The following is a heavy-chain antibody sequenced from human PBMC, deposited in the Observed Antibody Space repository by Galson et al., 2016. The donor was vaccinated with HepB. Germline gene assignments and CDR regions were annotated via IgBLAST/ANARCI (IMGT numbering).Heavy chain of an antibody. CDR3: ARLSRKYPLLSPYYYMDV. CDR1: GGSISSTSYY. CDR2: IFYRGST. V-gene: IGHV4-39*01. J-gene: IGHJ6*03. Sequence: LSLTCTVSGGSISSTSYYWGWIRQPPGKGLEWIASIFYRGSTYYNPSLKSRVTISVHTSKNQFSLKLSSVTAADTAIYYCARLSRKYPLLSPYYYMDVWGKGTTVTVSS. D-gene: IGHD2-2*01.